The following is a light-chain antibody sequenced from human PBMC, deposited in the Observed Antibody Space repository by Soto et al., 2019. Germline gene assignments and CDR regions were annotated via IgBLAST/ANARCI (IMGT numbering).Light chain of an antibody. CDR3: SSHSNITPYV. Sequence: QSVLTQPASVSGSPGQAITISCPGTSRDVGAYNYVSWYQQHPGKAPKLMVYDVTNRPSGVSDRFSGSKSGNTASLTISGLQAEDEADYFCSSHSNITPYVFGTGTKVTVL. CDR1: SRDVGAYNY. V-gene: IGLV2-14*01. J-gene: IGLJ1*01. CDR2: DVT.